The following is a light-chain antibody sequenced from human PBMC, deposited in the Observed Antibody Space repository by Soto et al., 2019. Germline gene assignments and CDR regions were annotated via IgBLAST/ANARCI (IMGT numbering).Light chain of an antibody. CDR3: QQYDNSPLT. V-gene: IGKV1-33*01. Sequence: DIQRTPFPSSLSSSIGDRVTITCQASQDISNNLNWYQQKPGKAPKLLIYDASNLETGVPSRFSGSRSGTDFTFTISSLQPEDIATYYCQQYDNSPLTFGGGTKVDIK. J-gene: IGKJ4*01. CDR2: DAS. CDR1: QDISNN.